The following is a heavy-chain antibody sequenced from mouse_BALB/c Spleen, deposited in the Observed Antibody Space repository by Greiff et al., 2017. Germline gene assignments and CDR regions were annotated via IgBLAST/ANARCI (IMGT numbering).Heavy chain of an antibody. CDR2: IWAGGST. V-gene: IGHV2-9*02. J-gene: IGHJ4*01. Sequence: QVQLQQSGPGLVAPSQSLSITCTVSGFSLTSYGVHWVRQPPGKGLEWLGVIWAGGSTNYNSALMSRLSISKDNSKSQVFLKMNSLQTDDTAMYYCARASITTVVHYYAMDYWGQGTSVTVSS. CDR1: GFSLTSYG. CDR3: ARASITTVVHYYAMDY. D-gene: IGHD1-1*01.